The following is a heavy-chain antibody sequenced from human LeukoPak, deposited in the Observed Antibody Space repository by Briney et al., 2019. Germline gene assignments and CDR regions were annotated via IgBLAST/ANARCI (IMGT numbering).Heavy chain of an antibody. V-gene: IGHV1-24*01. Sequence: ASVKVSCKVSGYTLTELSMHWVRQAPGKGLEWMGGFDPEDGETIYAQKFQGRVTMTEDTSTDTAYMELSSLRSEDTAVYYCARAVGIAAADDAFDIWGQGTMVTVSS. CDR3: ARAVGIAAADDAFDI. CDR1: GYTLTELS. CDR2: FDPEDGET. J-gene: IGHJ3*02. D-gene: IGHD6-13*01.